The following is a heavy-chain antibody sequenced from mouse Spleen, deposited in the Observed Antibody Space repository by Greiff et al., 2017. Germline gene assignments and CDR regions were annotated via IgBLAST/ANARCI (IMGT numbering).Heavy chain of an antibody. J-gene: IGHJ4*01. V-gene: IGHV1-4*01. CDR2: INPSSGYT. CDR3: ARFLDNYYAMDY. CDR1: GYTFTSYT. Sequence: QVQLQQSGAELARPGASVKMSCKASGYTFTSYTMHWVKQRPGQGLEWIGYINPSSGYTKYNQKFKDKATLTADKSSSTAYMQLSSLTSEDSAVYYCARFLDNYYAMDYWGQGTSVTVSS.